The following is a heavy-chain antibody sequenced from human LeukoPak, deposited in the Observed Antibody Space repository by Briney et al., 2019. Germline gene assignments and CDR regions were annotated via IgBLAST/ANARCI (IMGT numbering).Heavy chain of an antibody. Sequence: SGTLSLTCAVSGDSISSSNWWQWVRQPPGKGLEWIGETYHSVRSNYNPSLKSRVTMSVDKSKNQFSLNLTSMTAADTAVYYCARKSASGKIDYWGQGTLVTAYS. V-gene: IGHV4-4*02. D-gene: IGHD6-6*01. J-gene: IGHJ4*02. CDR1: GDSISSSNW. CDR3: ARKSASGKIDY. CDR2: TYHSVRS.